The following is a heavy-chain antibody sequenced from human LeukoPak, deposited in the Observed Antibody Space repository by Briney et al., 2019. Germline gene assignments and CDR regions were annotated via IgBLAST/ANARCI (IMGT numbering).Heavy chain of an antibody. CDR3: AKELKPMIVVADLFDY. J-gene: IGHJ4*02. CDR2: LYRGGGT. CDR1: GFTVSSNY. Sequence: GGSLRLSCAASGFTVSSNYMSWVRQAPGKGLEWVSVLYRGGGTAYADSVKGRFTISRDNSKNTLYLQMNSLRPEDTAVYYCAKELKPMIVVADLFDYWGQGTLVTVSS. V-gene: IGHV3-66*02. D-gene: IGHD3-22*01.